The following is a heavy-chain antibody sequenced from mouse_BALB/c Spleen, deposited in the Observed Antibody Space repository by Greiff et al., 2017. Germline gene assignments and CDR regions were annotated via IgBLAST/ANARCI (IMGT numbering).Heavy chain of an antibody. CDR2: IYPGSGST. J-gene: IGHJ4*01. V-gene: IGHV1S22*01. CDR1: GYTFTSYW. D-gene: IGHD2-4*01. CDR3: TPTMIPYYAMDY. Sequence: LKQPGSELVRPGASVKLSCKASGYTFTSYWMHWVKQRPGQGLEWIGNIYPGSGSTNYDEKFKSKATLTVDTSSSTAYMQLSSLTSEDSAVYYCTPTMIPYYAMDYWGQGTSVTVSS.